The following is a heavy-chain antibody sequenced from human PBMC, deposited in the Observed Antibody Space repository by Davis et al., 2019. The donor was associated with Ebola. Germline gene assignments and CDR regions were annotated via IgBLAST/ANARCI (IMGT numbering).Heavy chain of an antibody. J-gene: IGHJ4*02. CDR1: GFTFSDYY. Sequence: PGGSLRLSCAASGFTFSDYYMSWIRQAPGKGLEWVSYISTGGKTIYYADSVKGRFTISRDDAKNSLYLQMNRLRDEDTAVYYCAGYGDQDANWGQGALVTVSS. V-gene: IGHV3-11*04. CDR2: ISTGGKTI. D-gene: IGHD4-17*01. CDR3: AGYGDQDAN.